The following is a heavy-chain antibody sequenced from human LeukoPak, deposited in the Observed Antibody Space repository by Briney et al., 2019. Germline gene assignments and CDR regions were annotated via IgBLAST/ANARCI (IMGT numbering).Heavy chain of an antibody. CDR2: LYSGGNT. D-gene: IGHD2-2*01. V-gene: IGHV3-53*01. CDR3: ASGARRTSCLDY. CDR1: GFTVSSNY. J-gene: IGHJ4*02. Sequence: GGSLRLSCAASGFTVSSNYMSWVRRAPGKGLERVSVLYSGGNTYYADSVKGRFTISRDNSKNTLYLQMNSLRAEDTAVYYCASGARRTSCLDYWGQGTLVTVSS.